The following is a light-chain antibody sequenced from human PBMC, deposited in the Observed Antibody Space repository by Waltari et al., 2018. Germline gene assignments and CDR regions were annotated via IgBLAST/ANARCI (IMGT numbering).Light chain of an antibody. CDR1: SGDVGFYNY. CDR3: NSYTGSSSWV. CDR2: DVS. V-gene: IGLV2-14*03. J-gene: IGLJ3*02. Sequence: QSALTQPASLSGSPGQSITISCTGTSGDVGFYNYVSWYQQHPGKAPRLIIYDVSERPSGVSNRFSGSKSGNTASLTISGLQAEDEADYYCNSYTGSSSWVFGGGIKLTVL.